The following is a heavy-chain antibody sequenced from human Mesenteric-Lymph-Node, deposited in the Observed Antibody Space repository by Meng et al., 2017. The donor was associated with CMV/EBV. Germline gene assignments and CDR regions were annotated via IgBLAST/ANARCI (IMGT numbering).Heavy chain of an antibody. Sequence: SLMISCAASGFSFSSYPMHWVRQAPGQGLEWVAVISNDGNEKYYADSVKGRFTISRDSSKNTLDLQMTSLRAEDTSVYYCTRATIFGDPGYFDHWGQGTLVTVSS. D-gene: IGHD3-3*01. CDR3: TRATIFGDPGYFDH. J-gene: IGHJ4*02. V-gene: IGHV3-30*04. CDR2: ISNDGNEK. CDR1: GFSFSSYP.